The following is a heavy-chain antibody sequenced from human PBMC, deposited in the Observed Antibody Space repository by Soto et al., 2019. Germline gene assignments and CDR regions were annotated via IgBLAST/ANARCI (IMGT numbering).Heavy chain of an antibody. CDR2: ITWDGGTT. J-gene: IGHJ5*02. Sequence: HPGGSLRLSCAASGFTFDDYAMHWVRQAPGKGLEWVSLITWDGGTTYYADSVKGRFTISRDSSKNTLYLQMNNLRAEDTALYYCAKDPVPLARSDCFDPWGQGTLVTVYS. D-gene: IGHD2-2*01. CDR3: AKDPVPLARSDCFDP. V-gene: IGHV3-43D*04. CDR1: GFTFDDYA.